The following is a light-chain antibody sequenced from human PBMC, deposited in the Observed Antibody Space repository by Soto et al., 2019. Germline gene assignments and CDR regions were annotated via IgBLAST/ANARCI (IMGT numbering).Light chain of an antibody. V-gene: IGKV3D-15*01. CDR1: QSVSRN. CDR3: QQYNTWPRT. J-gene: IGKJ1*01. CDR2: AAS. Sequence: ETVMTQSPATVSVSPGERATLSCRASQSVSRNLAWYQQKPGQSPRLLIYAASTGATGVPARFSGSGSGTEFTLTISSLQSEDFAVYYCQQYNTWPRTFGPGTKVEI.